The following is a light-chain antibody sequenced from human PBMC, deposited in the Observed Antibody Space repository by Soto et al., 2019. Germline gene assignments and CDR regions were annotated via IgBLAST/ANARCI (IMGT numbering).Light chain of an antibody. J-gene: IGKJ1*01. Sequence: IVLTQYPGTLSLSPGERTALSCRDSQSISRYLAWYQQKPGQGPRLLIYGASSRATGTPDRCSSRGAGTDCTLTINRLEPEDVALYDCQQYGSSPPTFGQGTKVDIK. CDR2: GAS. CDR3: QQYGSSPPT. CDR1: QSISRY. V-gene: IGKV3-20*01.